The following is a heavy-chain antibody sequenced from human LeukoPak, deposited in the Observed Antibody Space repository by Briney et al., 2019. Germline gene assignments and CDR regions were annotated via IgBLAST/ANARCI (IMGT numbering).Heavy chain of an antibody. CDR1: GFTFSGYW. D-gene: IGHD6-19*01. CDR2: IKQDGTEK. V-gene: IGHV3-7*01. Sequence: GGSLRLSCAASGFTFSGYWMSWLRQAPGKGLEWVANIKQDGTEKYYVDSVKGRFIISRDNAKNSLYLQMNSLKAEDTAVYYCARDGSGWSVYWGQGTLVTVSS. CDR3: ARDGSGWSVY. J-gene: IGHJ4*02.